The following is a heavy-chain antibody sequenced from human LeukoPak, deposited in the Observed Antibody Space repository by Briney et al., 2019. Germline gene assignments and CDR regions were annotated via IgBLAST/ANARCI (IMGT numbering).Heavy chain of an antibody. CDR2: ISSSSSYI. CDR1: AFTFSTYA. CDR3: ARGFPAGYSDTFDI. V-gene: IGHV3-21*01. D-gene: IGHD6-13*01. Sequence: PGGSLRLSCAGSAFTFSTYAMTWVRQAPGKGLEWVSAISSSSSYIYYADSVKGRFTISRDNAKNSLYLQMNSLRAEDTAVYYCARGFPAGYSDTFDIWGQGTMVTVSS. J-gene: IGHJ3*02.